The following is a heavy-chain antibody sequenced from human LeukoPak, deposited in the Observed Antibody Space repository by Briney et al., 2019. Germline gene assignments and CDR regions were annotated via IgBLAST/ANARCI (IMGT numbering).Heavy chain of an antibody. CDR3: ARDGGTSFDY. CDR2: IIPIFGTA. D-gene: IGHD4-23*01. Sequence: ASVKVSCKASGGTFSSYAISWERQAPGQGLEWVGRIIPIFGTANYAQKFQGRVTITTDESTSTAYMELSSLRSEDTAVYYCARDGGTSFDYWGQGTLVTVSS. V-gene: IGHV1-69*05. CDR1: GGTFSSYA. J-gene: IGHJ4*02.